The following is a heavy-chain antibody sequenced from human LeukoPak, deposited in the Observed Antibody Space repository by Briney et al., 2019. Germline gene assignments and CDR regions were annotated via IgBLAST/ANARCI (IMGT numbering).Heavy chain of an antibody. Sequence: GGSLRLSCAASGFTVSSNYMSWVRQAPGKGLEWVSVIYSGGSTYYADSVKGRFTISRDNSKNTLYLQMNSLRAEDTAVYYCARETPYSSSWQAYFDYWGQEPWSPSPQ. D-gene: IGHD6-13*01. CDR2: IYSGGST. CDR1: GFTVSSNY. V-gene: IGHV3-53*01. CDR3: ARETPYSSSWQAYFDY. J-gene: IGHJ4*01.